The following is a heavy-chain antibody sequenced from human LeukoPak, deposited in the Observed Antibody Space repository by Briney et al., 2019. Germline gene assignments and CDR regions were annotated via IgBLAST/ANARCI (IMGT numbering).Heavy chain of an antibody. J-gene: IGHJ6*02. CDR1: GFTFSSYA. Sequence: PGGSLRLSCAASGFTFSSYAMSWVRQAPGKGLEWVSAISGSGGSTYYADSVKGRFTISRDNSKNTLYLQMNSLRAEDTAVYYCATTSYYDFWSGLHYGMDVWGQGTTVTVSS. CDR2: ISGSGGST. CDR3: ATTSYYDFWSGLHYGMDV. D-gene: IGHD3-3*01. V-gene: IGHV3-23*01.